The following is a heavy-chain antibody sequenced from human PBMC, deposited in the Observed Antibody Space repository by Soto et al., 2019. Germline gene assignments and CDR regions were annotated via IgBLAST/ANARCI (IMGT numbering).Heavy chain of an antibody. CDR2: ISAYNGNT. D-gene: IGHD3-10*02. CDR1: GYSFTTYG. J-gene: IGHJ6*02. CDR3: ARVCPGPYYCSGMDV. Sequence: QVQLVQSGGEVKKPGASVKVSCKTSGYSFTTYGISWVRQAPGQGLEWMGWISAYNGNTNYAQKLQDRVTMTTDTSTTTAYMARRGLRSDETAVYYCARVCPGPYYCSGMDVWGQGSTVTVSS. V-gene: IGHV1-18*01.